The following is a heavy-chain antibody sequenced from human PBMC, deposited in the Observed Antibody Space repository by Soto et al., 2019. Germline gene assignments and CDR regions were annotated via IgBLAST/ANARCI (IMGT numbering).Heavy chain of an antibody. J-gene: IGHJ2*01. CDR3: AIRTGQLAIISEFDGDWFFEV. V-gene: IGHV1-2*02. CDR2: INPDSGGT. D-gene: IGHD2-2*01. CDR1: GYTFTDYY. Sequence: QEQLVQSGAEVKKPGASLKVSCKASGYTFTDYYIHWLRQAPGQGLEWVVWINPDSGGTNLAQRFQGRGTMTSDTSINAAYMELTSLRFGDTAVYYCAIRTGQLAIISEFDGDWFFEVWGRGTLGTVSS.